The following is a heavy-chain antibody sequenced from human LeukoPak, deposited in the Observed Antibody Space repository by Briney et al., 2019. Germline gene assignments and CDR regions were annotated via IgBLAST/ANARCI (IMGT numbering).Heavy chain of an antibody. CDR1: GGSISSYY. D-gene: IGHD4-23*01. CDR3: ARYDSGNSNDAFDI. J-gene: IGHJ3*02. CDR2: IYNSGRT. V-gene: IGHV4-59*01. Sequence: RSSETLSLTCTVSGGSISSYYWSWIRQPPGKGLEWIGHIYNSGRTNYNPSLKSRVTISVDTSKNQFSLKLSSVTAADTAVYYCARYDSGNSNDAFDIWGQGTMVTVSS.